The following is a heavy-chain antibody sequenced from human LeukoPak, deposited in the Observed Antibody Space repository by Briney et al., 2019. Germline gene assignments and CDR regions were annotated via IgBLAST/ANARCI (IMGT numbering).Heavy chain of an antibody. V-gene: IGHV3-7*01. J-gene: IGHJ4*02. CDR2: IKQDGSEK. CDR1: GITFSSYM. CDR3: AVPRGNNY. D-gene: IGHD3-10*01. Sequence: QPGGSLRLSCAASGITFSSYMLTWVRQAPGKGLEWVANIKQDGSEKYYVDSVEGRFSISRDNAKNSLYLQMNSLRVEDTAVYYCAVPRGNNYWGQGTLVTVSS.